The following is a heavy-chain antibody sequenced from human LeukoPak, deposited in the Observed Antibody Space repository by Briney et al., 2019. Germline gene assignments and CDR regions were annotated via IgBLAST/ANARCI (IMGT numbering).Heavy chain of an antibody. V-gene: IGHV3-33*01. CDR1: GFTFSSYG. CDR3: ASYDSSGYAFDY. CDR2: IWYDGSNK. J-gene: IGHJ4*02. D-gene: IGHD3-22*01. Sequence: GGSLRLSCAASGFTFSSYGMHWVRQAPGKGLEWVAVIWYDGSNKYYADSVKGRFTISRDNSKNTLYLQMNSLRAEDTAVYYCASYDSSGYAFDYWGQGTLITVSS.